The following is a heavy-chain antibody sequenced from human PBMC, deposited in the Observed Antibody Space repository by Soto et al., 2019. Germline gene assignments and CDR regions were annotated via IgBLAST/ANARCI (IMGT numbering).Heavy chain of an antibody. Sequence: SVKVSCKASGGTFSSYAISWVRQAPGQGLEWMGGIIPIFGTANYAQKFQGRVTITADESTSTAYMELSSLRSEDTAVYYCARAKTTVSYYYYYGMDVWGQGTTVTVSS. CDR1: GGTFSSYA. D-gene: IGHD4-17*01. CDR2: IIPIFGTA. J-gene: IGHJ6*02. V-gene: IGHV1-69*13. CDR3: ARAKTTVSYYYYYGMDV.